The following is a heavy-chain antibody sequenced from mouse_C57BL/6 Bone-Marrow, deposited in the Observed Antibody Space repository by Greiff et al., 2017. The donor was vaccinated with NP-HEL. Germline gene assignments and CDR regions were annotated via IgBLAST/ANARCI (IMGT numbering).Heavy chain of an antibody. J-gene: IGHJ2*01. V-gene: IGHV5-4*01. D-gene: IGHD1-1*01. CDR2: ISDGGSYT. CDR1: GFTFSSYA. Sequence: EVQGVESGGGLVKPGGSLKLSCAASGFTFSSYAMSWVRQTPEKRLEWVATISDGGSYTYYPDNVKGRFTLSRDNAKNNLYLQMSQLKSEDTAMYYCARGTTVSSFDYWGQGTTLTVSS. CDR3: ARGTTVSSFDY.